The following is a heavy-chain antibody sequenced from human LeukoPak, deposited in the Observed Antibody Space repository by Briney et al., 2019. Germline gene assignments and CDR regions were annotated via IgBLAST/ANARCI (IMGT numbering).Heavy chain of an antibody. J-gene: IGHJ6*02. CDR2: ISAYNGNT. V-gene: IGHV1-18*01. D-gene: IGHD6-19*01. CDR3: ATHPLLLAVAGRYYYGMDV. Sequence: WASVKVSCKASGYTFTSYGISWVRQAPGQGLEWMGWISAYNGNTNYAQKLQGRVTMTTDTSTSTAYMELRSLRSDDTAVYYCATHPLLLAVAGRYYYGMDVWGQGTTVTVSS. CDR1: GYTFTSYG.